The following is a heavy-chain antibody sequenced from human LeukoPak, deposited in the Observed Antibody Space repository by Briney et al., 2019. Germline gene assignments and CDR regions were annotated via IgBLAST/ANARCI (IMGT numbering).Heavy chain of an antibody. CDR3: ARCRYNSCFDY. D-gene: IGHD1-1*01. Sequence: PGGSLRLSCAASGFTFSSYWMSWVRQAPGKGLEWVANIKQDGSEKYYVDSVKGRFTISRDNAKSSLYLQMNSLRAEDTAVYYCARCRYNSCFDYWGQGTLVTVSS. V-gene: IGHV3-7*01. CDR1: GFTFSSYW. CDR2: IKQDGSEK. J-gene: IGHJ4*02.